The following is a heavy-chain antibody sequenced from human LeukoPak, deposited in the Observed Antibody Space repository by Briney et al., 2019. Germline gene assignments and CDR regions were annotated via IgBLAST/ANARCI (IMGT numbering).Heavy chain of an antibody. Sequence: TGGSLRLSCAASGFTFSSYEMNWVRQAPGKGLEWVSCISSSGSTIYYADSVKGRFTISRDNAKNSLYLQMNSLRAEDTAVYYCAAWYSSGWYGGYWGQGTLVTVSS. V-gene: IGHV3-48*03. CDR1: GFTFSSYE. J-gene: IGHJ4*02. CDR2: ISSSGSTI. D-gene: IGHD6-19*01. CDR3: AAWYSSGWYGGY.